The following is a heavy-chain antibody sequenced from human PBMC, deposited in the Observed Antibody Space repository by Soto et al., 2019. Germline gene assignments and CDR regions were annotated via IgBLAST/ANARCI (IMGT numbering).Heavy chain of an antibody. CDR3: ARGAAAAPHYFDY. J-gene: IGHJ4*02. V-gene: IGHV4-34*01. CDR2: INHSGST. CDR1: GGSFSGYY. Sequence: QVQLQQWGAGLLKPTETLSLTCAVYGGSFSGYYWSWIRQPPGKGLEWIGEINHSGSTNYNPSLKSRVTISVDTSKNQFSLKLSSVTAADTAVYYCARGAAAAPHYFDYWGQGTLVTVSS. D-gene: IGHD6-13*01.